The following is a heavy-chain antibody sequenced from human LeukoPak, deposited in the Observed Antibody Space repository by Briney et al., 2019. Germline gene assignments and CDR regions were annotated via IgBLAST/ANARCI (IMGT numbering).Heavy chain of an antibody. Sequence: GGSLRLSCAASGFTFSSYGMHWVRQAPGKGLEWVAVISYDGSNKYYADSVKGRFTISRDNSKNTLYLQMNSLRAEDTAVYYCAGIAARRPLDAFDIWGQGTMVTVSS. V-gene: IGHV3-30*03. J-gene: IGHJ3*02. CDR2: ISYDGSNK. D-gene: IGHD6-6*01. CDR3: AGIAARRPLDAFDI. CDR1: GFTFSSYG.